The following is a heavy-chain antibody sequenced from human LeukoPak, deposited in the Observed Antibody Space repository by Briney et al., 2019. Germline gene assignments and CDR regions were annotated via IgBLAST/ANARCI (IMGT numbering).Heavy chain of an antibody. CDR2: IIPIFGTA. V-gene: IGHV1-69*05. CDR3: ARPMGGYYGSGSYYNQLDY. Sequence: SVKVSCKASGGTSSSYAISWVRQAPGQGLEWMGGIIPIFGTANYAQKFQGRVTITTDESTSTAYMELSSLRSEDTAVYYCARPMGGYYGSGSYYNQLDYWGQGTLVTVSS. CDR1: GGTSSSYA. D-gene: IGHD3-10*01. J-gene: IGHJ4*02.